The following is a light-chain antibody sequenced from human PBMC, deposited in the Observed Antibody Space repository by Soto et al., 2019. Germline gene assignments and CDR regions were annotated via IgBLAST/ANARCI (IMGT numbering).Light chain of an antibody. J-gene: IGLJ3*02. V-gene: IGLV8-61*01. CDR2: NTN. Sequence: QAVVTQEPSFSVSPGGTVTLTCGLSSGPVFTSSYPNWYQQTPGQAPRPLIFNTNTRSSGVPDRFSGSILGDKAALTITGAQADDDSYYYCLLYLGGGIWVFGGGTQLTVL. CDR1: SGPVFTSSY. CDR3: LLYLGGGIWV.